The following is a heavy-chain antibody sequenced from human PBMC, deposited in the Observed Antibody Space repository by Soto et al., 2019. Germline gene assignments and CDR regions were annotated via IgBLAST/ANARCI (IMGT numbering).Heavy chain of an antibody. V-gene: IGHV4-61*05. Sequence: ASDTLSLTCTVSGGSISSSSYYWGWIRQPPGKGLEWIGYIYYSGSTNYNPSLKSRVTISVDTSKNQFSLKLSSVTAADMAVYYCARLPTYSYGYDFWLDYWGQGTLVTVSS. D-gene: IGHD5-18*01. CDR1: GGSISSSSYY. CDR3: ARLPTYSYGYDFWLDY. CDR2: IYYSGST. J-gene: IGHJ4*02.